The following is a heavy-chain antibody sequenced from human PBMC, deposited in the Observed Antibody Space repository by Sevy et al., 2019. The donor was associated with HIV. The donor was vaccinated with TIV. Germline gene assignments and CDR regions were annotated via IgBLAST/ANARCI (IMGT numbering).Heavy chain of an antibody. CDR3: ARERELRFLEWDYYFDY. CDR2: ISSSSSTI. Sequence: GGSLRLSCAASGFTFSIYSMNWVRQAPGKGLEWVSYISSSSSTIYYADSVKGRFTISRDNAKNSLYLQMNSLRDEDTAVYYCARERELRFLEWDYYFDYWGQGTLVTVSS. D-gene: IGHD3-3*01. CDR1: GFTFSIYS. J-gene: IGHJ4*02. V-gene: IGHV3-48*02.